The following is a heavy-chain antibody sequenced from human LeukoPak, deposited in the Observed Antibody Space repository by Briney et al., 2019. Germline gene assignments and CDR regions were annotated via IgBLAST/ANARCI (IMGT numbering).Heavy chain of an antibody. CDR2: ISGSGGST. D-gene: IGHD3-22*01. CDR1: GFTFSNYA. Sequence: GGSLRLSCAASGFTFSNYAMSWVRQAPGKGLEWVSVISGSGGSTYYADSVKGRFTVSRDNSKNTLFLQMDSLRAEDTAEYYCARQGVVITTPFDYWGQGTLVTVSS. V-gene: IGHV3-23*01. CDR3: ARQGVVITTPFDY. J-gene: IGHJ4*02.